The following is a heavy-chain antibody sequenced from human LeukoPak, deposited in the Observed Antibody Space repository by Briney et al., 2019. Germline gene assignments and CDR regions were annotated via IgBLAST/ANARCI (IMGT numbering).Heavy chain of an antibody. D-gene: IGHD2-15*01. CDR2: IYHSGST. J-gene: IGHJ4*02. CDR1: GYSISSGYY. CDR3: AREYCSGGSCHFDY. V-gene: IGHV4-38-2*02. Sequence: SETLSLTCTVSGYSISSGYYWGWIRQPPGKGLEWIGSIYHSGSTYYNPSLKSRVTISVDTSKNQVYLKLSSVTAADTAVYYCAREYCSGGSCHFDYWGQGTLVTVSS.